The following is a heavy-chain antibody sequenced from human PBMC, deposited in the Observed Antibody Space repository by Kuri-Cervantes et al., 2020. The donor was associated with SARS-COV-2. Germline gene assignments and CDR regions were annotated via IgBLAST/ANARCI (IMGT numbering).Heavy chain of an antibody. J-gene: IGHJ4*02. CDR2: IYHSGST. D-gene: IGHD6-19*01. CDR1: GYSISSGYY. CDR3: ATISASYSSGWYALY. V-gene: IGHV4-38-2*01. Sequence: GSLRLSCAVSGYSISSGYYWGWIRQPPGKGLEWIGSIYHSGSTYYNPSLKSRVTVSVDTSKNQFSLKLSSVTAADTAVYYCATISASYSSGWYALYWGQGTLVTDSS.